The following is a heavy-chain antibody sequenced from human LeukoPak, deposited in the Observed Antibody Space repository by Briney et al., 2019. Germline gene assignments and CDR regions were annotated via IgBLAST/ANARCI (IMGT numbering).Heavy chain of an antibody. V-gene: IGHV1-8*01. CDR2: MNPNSGNT. D-gene: IGHD6-13*01. Sequence: XQXXGXXLXWMGWMNPNSGNTGYAQKFQGRVTMTRNTSISTAYMELSSLRSEDTAVYYCASSSSWSPRVWGQGTTVTVSS. CDR3: ASSSSWSPRV. J-gene: IGHJ6*02.